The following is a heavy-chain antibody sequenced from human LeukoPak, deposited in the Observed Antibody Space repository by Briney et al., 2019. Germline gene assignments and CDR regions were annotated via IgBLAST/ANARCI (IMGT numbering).Heavy chain of an antibody. Sequence: GMSLRLSYAASGFTLSSYAMHWVRQDPGKGLEWVTIISYDGSQKYYADSVKGRFTISRDNSENTLFLQMNSLRAEDTAVYYCARANSSSWHNFNYWGQGTLVTVSS. D-gene: IGHD6-13*01. J-gene: IGHJ4*02. CDR2: ISYDGSQK. CDR3: ARANSSSWHNFNY. V-gene: IGHV3-30-3*01. CDR1: GFTLSSYA.